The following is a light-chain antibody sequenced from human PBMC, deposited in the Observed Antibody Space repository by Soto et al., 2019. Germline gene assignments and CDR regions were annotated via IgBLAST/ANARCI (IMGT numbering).Light chain of an antibody. V-gene: IGKV1-33*01. J-gene: IGKJ4*01. Sequence: DIQMTQSPSSLSSSLGDSVTITCQASQDISNYLNWYQQKPGKAPKLLIYDASNLETGVPSRFSGSGSGTDFTFTIRSLQPEDIATYYCQQYDNLPTCGGGTKVDIK. CDR3: QQYDNLPT. CDR2: DAS. CDR1: QDISNY.